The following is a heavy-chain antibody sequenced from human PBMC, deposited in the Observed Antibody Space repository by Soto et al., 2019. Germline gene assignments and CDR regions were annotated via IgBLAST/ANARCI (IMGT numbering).Heavy chain of an antibody. CDR3: ARDKDRQQLGGNYYYIMDV. CDR1: GGTFRTSA. J-gene: IGHJ6*01. V-gene: IGHV1-69*12. CDR2: IMPVFPTP. Sequence: QVQLVQSGAEVKKPGSSVKVSCKTSGGTFRTSAISWVRQAPGQGLEWMGGIMPVFPTPDYAQKSQGRVTITADESTSTAYMELSSLRSEDTAVYYCARDKDRQQLGGNYYYIMDVWGQGTTVTVSS. D-gene: IGHD3-3*02.